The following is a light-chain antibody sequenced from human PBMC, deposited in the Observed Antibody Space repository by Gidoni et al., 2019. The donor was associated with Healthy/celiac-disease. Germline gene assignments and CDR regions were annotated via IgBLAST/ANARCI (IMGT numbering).Light chain of an antibody. J-gene: IGKJ4*01. V-gene: IGKV1-33*01. CDR3: QQYDNRPPVT. CDR1: QDISNY. CDR2: DES. Sequence: DIQMTQSPSSRSASVGDRVTITCQESQDISNYLNWYQQNPGKAPKILIYDESNLETGVPSRLRGSGSGTDFTFTISSLQPEDIATYYCQQYDNRPPVTFXGXTKVEIK.